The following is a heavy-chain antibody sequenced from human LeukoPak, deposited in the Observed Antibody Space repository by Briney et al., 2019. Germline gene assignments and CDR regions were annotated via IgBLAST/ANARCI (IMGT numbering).Heavy chain of an antibody. D-gene: IGHD5-12*01. CDR1: GYTFTSYG. J-gene: IGHJ5*02. CDR2: ISAYNGNT. V-gene: IGHV1-18*01. CDR3: ARAPNSGYDFEVGGNWFDP. Sequence: GASVKVSCKASGYTFTSYGISWVRQAPGQGLEWMGWISAYNGNTNYAQKLQGRVTMTTDTSTSTAYMELRSLRSDDTAVYYCARAPNSGYDFEVGGNWFDPWGQGTLVTVSS.